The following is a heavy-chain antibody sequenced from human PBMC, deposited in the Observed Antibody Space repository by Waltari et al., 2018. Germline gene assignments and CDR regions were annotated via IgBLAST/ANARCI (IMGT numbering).Heavy chain of an antibody. V-gene: IGHV3-7*01. CDR1: GFTFSNYW. CDR2: IKEDGRVK. Sequence: EVRLVESGGDLVQPGGSLRISCAASGFTFSNYWMTWVRQAPGRGLEAVANIKEDGRVKNYVDSVRGRFTISRDNARNSLSLQMDSLRAEDTAVYYCARTARNPDFWGQGTLVTVSS. J-gene: IGHJ4*02. D-gene: IGHD1-1*01. CDR3: ARTARNPDF.